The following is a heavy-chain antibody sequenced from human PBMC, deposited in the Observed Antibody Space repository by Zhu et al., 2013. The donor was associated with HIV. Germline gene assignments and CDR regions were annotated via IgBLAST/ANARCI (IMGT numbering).Heavy chain of an antibody. CDR3: ARGPVTSGSGGYPGYYFDY. CDR2: IIPIFGTA. V-gene: IGHV1-69*01. CDR1: GGTFSSYA. Sequence: QVQLVQSGAEVKKPGSSVKVSCKASGGTFSSYAISWVRQAPGQGLEWMGGIIPIFGTANYAQKFQGRVTITADESTSTAYMELSSLRSEDTAVYYCARGPVTSGSGGYPGYYFDYWGQGTLVTVSS. D-gene: IGHD3-10*01. J-gene: IGHJ4*02.